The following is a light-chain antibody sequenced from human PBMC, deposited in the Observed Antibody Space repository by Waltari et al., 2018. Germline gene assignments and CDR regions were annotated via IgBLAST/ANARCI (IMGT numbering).Light chain of an antibody. Sequence: DNQMTQTPSSLSASVGDRVTITCRASETINTYLNWYQQKPGKVPKLLIYAASSLQSGVPSRFSGSGSGTDFTLTISSLQPEDFATYYCQQSYSAPLYTFGQGTKLEIK. J-gene: IGKJ2*01. CDR1: ETINTY. CDR2: AAS. V-gene: IGKV1-39*01. CDR3: QQSYSAPLYT.